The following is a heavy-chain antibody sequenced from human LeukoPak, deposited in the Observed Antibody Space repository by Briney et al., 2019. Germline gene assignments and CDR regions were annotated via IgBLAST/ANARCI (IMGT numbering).Heavy chain of an antibody. Sequence: PGGSLRLSCAASGFTFSSYSMNWVRQAPGKGLEWVSSISSSSSYICSSEAVKGRFTLSRDDAKNSLYLQMNSRRAEDTAVYYCGSLYGSYYDYWSGDYWGQGTLVTVSS. V-gene: IGHV3-21*01. CDR2: ISSSSSYI. D-gene: IGHD3-3*01. J-gene: IGHJ4*02. CDR3: GSLYGSYYDYWSGDY. CDR1: GFTFSSYS.